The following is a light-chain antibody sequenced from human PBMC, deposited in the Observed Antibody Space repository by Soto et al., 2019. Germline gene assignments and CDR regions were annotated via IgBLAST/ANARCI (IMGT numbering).Light chain of an antibody. CDR3: QQDNNWPPIT. J-gene: IGKJ5*01. Sequence: ETVMTQFPATLSVSPGEGATLSCRASQSVGSNLAWYQQKPGQAPRLRIYGGFIRATGIPARFSGSGSGTEFTLTISSLQSEDFAVYYCQQDNNWPPITFGQGTRLEIK. V-gene: IGKV3-15*01. CDR2: GGF. CDR1: QSVGSN.